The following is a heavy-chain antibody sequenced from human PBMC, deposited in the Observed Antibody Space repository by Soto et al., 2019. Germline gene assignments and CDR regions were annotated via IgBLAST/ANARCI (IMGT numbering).Heavy chain of an antibody. CDR1: GGSFSGYY. Sequence: SETLSLTCAVYGGSFSGYYWSWIRQPPGKGLEWIGEINHSGSTNYNPSLKSRVTISVDTSKNQFSLKLSSVTAADTAVYYFARGLVGCSGGSCYNRFDYWGQGTLVTVSS. V-gene: IGHV4-34*01. J-gene: IGHJ4*02. CDR3: ARGLVGCSGGSCYNRFDY. D-gene: IGHD2-15*01. CDR2: INHSGST.